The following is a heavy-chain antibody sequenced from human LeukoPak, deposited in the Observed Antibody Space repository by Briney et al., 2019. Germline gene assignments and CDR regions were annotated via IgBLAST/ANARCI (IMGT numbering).Heavy chain of an antibody. CDR1: GGSISSSNW. CDR3: ARIPTMVRGSPFDY. V-gene: IGHV4-4*02. D-gene: IGHD3-10*01. CDR2: IYHSGST. J-gene: IGHJ4*02. Sequence: SETLSLTCAVSGGSISSSNWWSWVRQPPGKGPEWIGEIYHSGSTNYNPSLKSRVTISVDKSKNQFSLKLSSVTAADTAVYYCARIPTMVRGSPFDYWGQGTLVTVSS.